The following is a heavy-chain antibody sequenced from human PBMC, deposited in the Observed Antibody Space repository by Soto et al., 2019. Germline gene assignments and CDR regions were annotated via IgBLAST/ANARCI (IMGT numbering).Heavy chain of an antibody. CDR1: GGSISSGGYY. V-gene: IGHV4-31*03. CDR2: IYYSGST. CDR3: AREPFGPPSSGYSAFEI. Sequence: SETLSLTCTVSGGSISSGGYYWSWIRQHPGKGLEWIGYIYYSGSTYYNPSLKSRVTISVDTSKNLFSLKLSSVTAADTAVYYCAREPFGPPSSGYSAFEIWGQGTMVTVSS. J-gene: IGHJ3*02. D-gene: IGHD3-22*01.